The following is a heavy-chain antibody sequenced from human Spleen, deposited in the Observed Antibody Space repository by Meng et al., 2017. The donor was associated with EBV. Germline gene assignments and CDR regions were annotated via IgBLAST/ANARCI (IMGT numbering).Heavy chain of an antibody. Sequence: QLQLVQSGAEVKKPGSSMKVSCKASGGTFNSYTFSWVRQAPGQGLEWMGWINTNTGNPTYAQGFTGRFVFSLDTSVSTAYLQISSLKAEDTAVYYCARETGGYWGQGTLVTVSS. CDR1: GGTFNSYT. D-gene: IGHD3-10*01. CDR2: INTNTGNP. V-gene: IGHV7-4-1*02. J-gene: IGHJ4*02. CDR3: ARETGGY.